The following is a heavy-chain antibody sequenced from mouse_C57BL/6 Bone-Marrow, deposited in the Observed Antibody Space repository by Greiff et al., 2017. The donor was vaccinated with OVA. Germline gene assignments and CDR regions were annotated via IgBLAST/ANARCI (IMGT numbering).Heavy chain of an antibody. CDR1: GYTFPGSC. J-gene: IGHJ2*01. V-gene: IGHV1-9*01. CDR2: ILPGSGST. Sequence: SVSELLKPGASVKLSCTASGYTFPGSCLVWLKPRPGPGLLLIGEILPGSGSTNYNEKFKGKATFTADTSSNTAYMQLSSLTTEDSAIYYCARRGTGTEDYWGQGTTLTVSS. D-gene: IGHD4-1*01. CDR3: ARRGTGTEDY.